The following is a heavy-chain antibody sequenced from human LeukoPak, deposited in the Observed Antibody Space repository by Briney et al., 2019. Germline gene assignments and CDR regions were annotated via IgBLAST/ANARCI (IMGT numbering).Heavy chain of an antibody. V-gene: IGHV3-9*01. D-gene: IGHD5-12*01. J-gene: IGHJ4*02. CDR2: IGWNKDKI. Sequence: GGSLRLSCAASGFTFDDYVMHWVRQAPGKGLEWVSSIGWNKDKILYADSLKGWFTISRDNARRSLFLQMDSLRAEDTAFYYCAKAKRNSDYLFDYWGQGTLVAVSS. CDR1: GFTFDDYV. CDR3: AKAKRNSDYLFDY.